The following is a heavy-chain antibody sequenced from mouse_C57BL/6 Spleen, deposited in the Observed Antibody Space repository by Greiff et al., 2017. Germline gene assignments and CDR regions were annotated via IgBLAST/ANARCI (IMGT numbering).Heavy chain of an antibody. D-gene: IGHD4-1*01. CDR3: ARRNWDLDYAMDY. V-gene: IGHV1-18*01. CDR2: INPNNGGT. Sequence: VQLKQSGPELVKPGASVKIPCKASGYTFTDYNMDWVKQSHGKSLEWIGDINPNNGGTIYNQKFKGKATLTVDKSSSTAYMELRSLTSEDTAVYYCARRNWDLDYAMDYWGQGTSVTVSS. J-gene: IGHJ4*01. CDR1: GYTFTDYN.